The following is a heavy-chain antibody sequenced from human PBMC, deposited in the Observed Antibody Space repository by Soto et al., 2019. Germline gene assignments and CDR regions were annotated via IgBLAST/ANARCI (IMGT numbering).Heavy chain of an antibody. D-gene: IGHD1-26*01. CDR3: ARQRVGATTGNFDY. CDR1: GGTFSSYW. CDR2: IDPSDSYT. J-gene: IGHJ4*02. Sequence: ASVKVSCKASGGTFSSYWISWVRQMPGKGLEWMGRIDPSDSYTNYSPSFQGHVTISADKSISAAYLQWSSLKASDTAMYYCARQRVGATTGNFDYWGRGTLVTVSS. V-gene: IGHV5-10-1*01.